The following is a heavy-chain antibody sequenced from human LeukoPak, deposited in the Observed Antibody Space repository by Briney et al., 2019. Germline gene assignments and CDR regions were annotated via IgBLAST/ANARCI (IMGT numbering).Heavy chain of an antibody. V-gene: IGHV4-39*07. Sequence: SETLSLTCTLSGGSISSGYYYWGWIRQPPGKGLEWIGSIYYSGDTYYNPSLKIRVTISLDTSKNQFSLRLSSVSAADTAVYYCARGGSYTMVKNYWGQGTLVTVSS. CDR1: GGSISSGYYY. D-gene: IGHD1-26*01. CDR3: ARGGSYTMVKNY. CDR2: IYYSGDT. J-gene: IGHJ4*02.